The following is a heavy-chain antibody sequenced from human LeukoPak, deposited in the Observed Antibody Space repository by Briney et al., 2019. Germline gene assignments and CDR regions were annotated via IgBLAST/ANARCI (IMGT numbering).Heavy chain of an antibody. CDR2: ISYDGSNK. J-gene: IGHJ4*02. D-gene: IGHD1-20*01. CDR1: GFTFSSYA. Sequence: GGSLRLSCAASGFTFSSYAMHWVRQAPGKGLEWVAVISYDGSNKYYADSVKGRFTISRDNSKNTLYLQMNNLGAEDTALYYCAKEYNWNPYFFDYWGQGILVTVSS. V-gene: IGHV3-30*04. CDR3: AKEYNWNPYFFDY.